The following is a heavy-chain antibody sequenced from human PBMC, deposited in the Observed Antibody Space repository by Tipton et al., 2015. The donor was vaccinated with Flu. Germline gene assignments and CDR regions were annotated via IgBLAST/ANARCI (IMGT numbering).Heavy chain of an antibody. Sequence: QLVQSGGGLIQPGGSLRPSCAASGFTVSSNYMSWVRQAPGKGLEWVSVIYSDGSTYYIDSVKGRFTISRDNSKNMLSLEMNSLRAEDTAVYYCARGQGANPWGQGTLVTVSS. CDR1: GFTVSSNY. CDR2: IYSDGST. CDR3: ARGQGANP. J-gene: IGHJ5*02. V-gene: IGHV3-53*01.